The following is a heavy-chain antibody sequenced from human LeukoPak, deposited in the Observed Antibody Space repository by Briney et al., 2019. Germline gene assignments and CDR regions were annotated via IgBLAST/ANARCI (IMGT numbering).Heavy chain of an antibody. J-gene: IGHJ4*02. Sequence: PSETLSLTCTVSGGSISSSSYYWGWIRQPPGKGLEWIGSIYYSGSTYYNPSLKSRVTISVDTSRNQFSLKLSSVTAADTAVYYCASLNPYRGYGGYDQDYWGQGTLVTVSS. CDR2: IYYSGST. D-gene: IGHD5-12*01. V-gene: IGHV4-39*01. CDR3: ASLNPYRGYGGYDQDY. CDR1: GGSISSSSYY.